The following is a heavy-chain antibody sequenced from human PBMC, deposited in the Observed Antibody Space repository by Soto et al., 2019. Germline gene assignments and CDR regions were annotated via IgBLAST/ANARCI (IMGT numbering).Heavy chain of an antibody. Sequence: SETLSLTCTVSGGSVSSGSYYWSWIRQPPGKGLEWIGYIYYSGSTNYNPSLKSRVTISVDTSKNQFSLKLSSVTAADTAVYYCARDRGFGEGNGMDVWGQGTTVTVSS. V-gene: IGHV4-61*01. J-gene: IGHJ6*02. D-gene: IGHD3-10*01. CDR1: GGSVSSGSYY. CDR2: IYYSGST. CDR3: ARDRGFGEGNGMDV.